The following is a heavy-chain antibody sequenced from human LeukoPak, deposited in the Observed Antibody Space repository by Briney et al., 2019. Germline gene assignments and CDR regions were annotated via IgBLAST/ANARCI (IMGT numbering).Heavy chain of an antibody. CDR3: ARGLREEYYDSSRFDP. J-gene: IGHJ5*02. CDR2: MNPNSGNT. CDR1: GYTFTSYD. D-gene: IGHD3-22*01. Sequence: GASVKVSCKASGYTFTSYDINWVRQATRQGLEWMGWMNPNSGNTGYAQKFQGRVTITRNTSISTAYMELSSLRSEDTAVYYCARGLREEYYDSSRFDPWGQGTLVTVSS. V-gene: IGHV1-8*03.